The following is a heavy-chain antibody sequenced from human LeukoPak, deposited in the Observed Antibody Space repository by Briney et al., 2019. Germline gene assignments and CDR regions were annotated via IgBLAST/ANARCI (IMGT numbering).Heavy chain of an antibody. V-gene: IGHV3-23*01. CDR3: AKGVSAGKVDWFDP. CDR2: VTGSGGAT. D-gene: IGHD6-13*01. Sequence: GGSLRLSCAASGFTFSNYAMTWVRQAPGPGLEWISSVTGSGGATFYAASVRGRFTISRDNSRSTLHLQMDSLRAEDMAVYYCAKGVSAGKVDWFDPWGQGTLVTVSS. CDR1: GFTFSNYA. J-gene: IGHJ5*02.